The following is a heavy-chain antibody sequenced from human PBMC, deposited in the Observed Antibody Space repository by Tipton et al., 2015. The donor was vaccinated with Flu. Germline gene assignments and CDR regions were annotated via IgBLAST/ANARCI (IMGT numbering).Heavy chain of an antibody. CDR2: IFHSGNT. J-gene: IGHJ4*02. D-gene: IGHD2-15*01. V-gene: IGHV4-38-2*02. CDR3: AKEVVVPATRFDT. Sequence: TLSLTCTVSGYPISSGYIWGWIRQPPGKGLEWIGNIFHSGNTYYNPSLKSRVTISVDKSKNQFSLNLSSVTAADTAVYYCAKEVVVPATRFDTWGQGTHGHRL. CDR1: GYPISSGYI.